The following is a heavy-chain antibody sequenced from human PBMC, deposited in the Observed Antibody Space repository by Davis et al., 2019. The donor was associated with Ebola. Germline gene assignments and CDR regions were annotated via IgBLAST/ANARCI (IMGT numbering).Heavy chain of an antibody. Sequence: ASVKVSCKASGYTFTNYYMHWVRQAPGQGLEWMGMINPNDGRTIYAQKFQGRVTVTRGTSTTTVYMDLSSLRSEDTALYYCTRRGRFDPWGQGTLVTVSS. CDR2: INPNDGRT. CDR1: GYTFTNYY. CDR3: TRRGRFDP. J-gene: IGHJ5*02. V-gene: IGHV1-46*01.